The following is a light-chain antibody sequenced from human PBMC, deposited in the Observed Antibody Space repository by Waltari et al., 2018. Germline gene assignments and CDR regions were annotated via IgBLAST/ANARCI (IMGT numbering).Light chain of an antibody. CDR2: SVS. CDR3: QQSYNTPPMYT. Sequence: DIQMTQSPSSLSASVGDRVTITCRASQKIYTYLNWYQQKAGKAPNLLISSVSTLQSGVPSRFSGSGSGTEFTLTISSLQPEDFATYCCQQSYNTPPMYTFGQGTKLELK. J-gene: IGKJ2*01. CDR1: QKIYTY. V-gene: IGKV1-39*01.